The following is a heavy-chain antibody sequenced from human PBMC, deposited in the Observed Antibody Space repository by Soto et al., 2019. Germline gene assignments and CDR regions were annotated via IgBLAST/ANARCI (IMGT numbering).Heavy chain of an antibody. CDR1: GFTFSSYA. J-gene: IGHJ4*02. D-gene: IGHD3-10*01. V-gene: IGHV3-30-3*01. Sequence: QVQLVESGGGVVQPGRSLRLSCAASGFTFSSYAMHWVRQAPGKGLEWVAVISYDGSNKYYADSVKGRFTISRDNSKNTVYLQMNSLRAEDTAVYYCARDLQAGFDYWGQGTLVTVSS. CDR2: ISYDGSNK. CDR3: ARDLQAGFDY.